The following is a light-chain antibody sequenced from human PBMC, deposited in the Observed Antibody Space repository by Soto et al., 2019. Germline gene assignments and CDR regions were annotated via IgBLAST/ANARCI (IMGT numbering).Light chain of an antibody. V-gene: IGKV3-20*01. CDR3: QQYSSSMYT. Sequence: ETVLTQSPGTLSLSPGERATLSCRASQSVSSSYLAWYQQKPGQAPRLLIYGTSRRATGIPDRFSGSGSGTDFTLTISRLEPEDFAVYYCQQYSSSMYTFGQGTKLEIK. CDR2: GTS. CDR1: QSVSSSY. J-gene: IGKJ2*01.